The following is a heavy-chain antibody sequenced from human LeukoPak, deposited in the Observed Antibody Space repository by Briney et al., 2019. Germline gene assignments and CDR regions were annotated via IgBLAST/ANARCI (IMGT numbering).Heavy chain of an antibody. CDR3: ARNACSSTSCDDYFQH. CDR2: LNPKSGNT. D-gene: IGHD2-2*01. V-gene: IGHV1-8*01. CDR1: GYTFTSYD. J-gene: IGHJ1*01. Sequence: ASVKVSCKASGYTFTSYDIHWVRQATGQGLEWMGWLNPKSGNTDYAQEFQGRVTMTRNTSITTAYIELSSLRSEDTAVYYCARNACSSTSCDDYFQHWGQGTLVTVSS.